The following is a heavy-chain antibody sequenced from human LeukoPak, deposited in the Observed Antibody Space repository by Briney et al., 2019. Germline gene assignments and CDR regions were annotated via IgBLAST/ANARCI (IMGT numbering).Heavy chain of an antibody. CDR1: GFTFSSYG. CDR2: INSDGSST. CDR3: ARVGRLRVWV. V-gene: IGHV3-74*03. J-gene: IGHJ4*02. D-gene: IGHD4-17*01. Sequence: GGSLRLSCAASGFTFSSYGRHWVRQAPGKGLVWVSRINSDGSSTTYADSVKGRFTISRDNAKNTLYLQMNSLRAEDTAVYYCARVGRLRVWVWGQGTLVTVSS.